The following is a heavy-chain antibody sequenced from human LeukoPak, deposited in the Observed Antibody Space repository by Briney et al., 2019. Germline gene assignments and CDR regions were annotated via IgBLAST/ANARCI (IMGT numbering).Heavy chain of an antibody. CDR1: GYTFTSYD. V-gene: IGHV1-8*03. Sequence: ASVKVSCKASGYTFTSYDINWVRQATGQGLEWMGWMNPNSGNTGYAQKFQGRVTITRNTSISTAYMELSSLRSDDTAVYYCAREGSGDPKKYYFDYWGQGTLVTVSS. J-gene: IGHJ4*02. CDR2: MNPNSGNT. D-gene: IGHD4-17*01. CDR3: AREGSGDPKKYYFDY.